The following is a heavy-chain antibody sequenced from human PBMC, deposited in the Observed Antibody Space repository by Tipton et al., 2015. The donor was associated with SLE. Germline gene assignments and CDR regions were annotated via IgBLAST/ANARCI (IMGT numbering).Heavy chain of an antibody. J-gene: IGHJ2*01. CDR1: GGSISSYY. Sequence: TLSLTCTVSGGSISSYYWSWIRQPPGKGLEWIGYIYYSGSTNYNPSLKSRVTISVDTSKNQFSLKLSSVTAADTAVYYCARLQGLVLNWYFDLWGRGTLVTVSS. V-gene: IGHV4-59*01. D-gene: IGHD6-19*01. CDR2: IYYSGST. CDR3: ARLQGLVLNWYFDL.